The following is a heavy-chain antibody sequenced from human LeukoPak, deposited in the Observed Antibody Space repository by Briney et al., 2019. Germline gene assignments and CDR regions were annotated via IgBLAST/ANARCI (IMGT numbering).Heavy chain of an antibody. CDR2: MNPNSGNT. CDR3: ARGLYMATIDY. J-gene: IGHJ4*02. Sequence: ASVKVSCKASGYTFTSYDINWVRQATGQGLEWMGWMNPNSGNTGYAQKFQGRVTITWNTSISTAYMELSSLRSEDTAVYYCARGLYMATIDYWGQGTLVTVSS. V-gene: IGHV1-8*03. CDR1: GYTFTSYD. D-gene: IGHD5-24*01.